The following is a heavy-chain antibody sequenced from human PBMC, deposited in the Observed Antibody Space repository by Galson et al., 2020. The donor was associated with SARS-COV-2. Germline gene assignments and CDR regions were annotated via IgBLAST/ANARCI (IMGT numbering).Heavy chain of an antibody. CDR1: GFTFSSYG. CDR2: ISYDGSNK. J-gene: IGHJ6*03. D-gene: IGHD3-10*01. V-gene: IGHV3-30*18. CDR3: AKRGHPYYYYYMDV. Sequence: GGSLRLSCAASGFTFSSYGMHWVRQAPGKGLEWVAVISYDGSNKYYADSVKGRFTISRDNSKNTLYLQMNSLRAEDTAVYYCAKRGHPYYYYYMDVWGKGTTVTVSS.